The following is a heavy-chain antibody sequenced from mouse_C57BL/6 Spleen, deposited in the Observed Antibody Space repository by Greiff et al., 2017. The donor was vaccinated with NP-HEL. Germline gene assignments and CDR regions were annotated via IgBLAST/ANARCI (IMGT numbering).Heavy chain of an antibody. CDR2: ISDGGSYT. D-gene: IGHD4-1*01. CDR1: GFTFSSYA. CDR3: ARDEDLGSWDY. J-gene: IGHJ2*01. V-gene: IGHV5-4*01. Sequence: DVMLVESGGGLVKPGGSLKLSCAASGFTFSSYAMSWVRQTPEKRLEWVATISDGGSYTYYPDNVKGRFTISRDNAKNNLYLQMSHLKSEDTAMYYCARDEDLGSWDYWGQGTTLTVSS.